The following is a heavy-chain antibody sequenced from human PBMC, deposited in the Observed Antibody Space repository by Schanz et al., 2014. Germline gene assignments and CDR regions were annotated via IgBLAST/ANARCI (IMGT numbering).Heavy chain of an antibody. V-gene: IGHV3-30*04. J-gene: IGHJ4*02. D-gene: IGHD2-2*01. CDR3: ARESSNDIVLVPGAVFDH. CDR1: GFTFSSYA. CDR2: VPFDGSQK. Sequence: VQLVESGGGVVQPGRSLRLSCAASGFTFSSYALHWVRQAPGKGLEWVAFVPFDGSQKFYADSVKGRFTISRDNSKNTVYLQMNSLRPGDTAVYYCARESSNDIVLVPGAVFDHWGQGILXTVSS.